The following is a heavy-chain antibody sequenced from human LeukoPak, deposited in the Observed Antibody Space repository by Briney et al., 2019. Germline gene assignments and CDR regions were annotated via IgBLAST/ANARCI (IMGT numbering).Heavy chain of an antibody. Sequence: SETLSLTCTVSGGSISSYYWSWIRQPPGMGLEWIGHIYTSGSTNYNPSLKSRVTISVDTSKNQFSLRLSSVTAADTAVYYCARPVRDCSAYFPHYHYYYYVDVWGKGTTVTVSS. CDR3: ARPVRDCSAYFPHYHYYYYVDV. CDR1: GGSISSYY. V-gene: IGHV4-4*09. CDR2: IYTSGST. J-gene: IGHJ6*03. D-gene: IGHD3-22*01.